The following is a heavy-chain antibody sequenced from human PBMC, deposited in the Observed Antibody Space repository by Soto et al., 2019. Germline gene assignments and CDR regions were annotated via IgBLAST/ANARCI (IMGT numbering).Heavy chain of an antibody. J-gene: IGHJ4*02. D-gene: IGHD5-12*01. CDR2: ISYDGGNK. V-gene: IGHV3-30-3*01. CDR1: GFTFSSFS. CDR3: ARDVEDGYTLPY. Sequence: PGGSLRLSCAASGFTFSSFSMHWVRQAPGKGLEWVAVISYDGGNKYYADSVKGRFPISRDNSKNTMYLQMNSLRPEDTAVYYCARDVEDGYTLPYWGQGTLVTVSS.